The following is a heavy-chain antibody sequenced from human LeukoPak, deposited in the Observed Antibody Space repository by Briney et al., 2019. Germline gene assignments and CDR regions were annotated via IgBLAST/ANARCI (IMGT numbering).Heavy chain of an antibody. J-gene: IGHJ4*02. V-gene: IGHV4-34*01. CDR3: ARPKPYCSSTSCSDY. Sequence: SGTLSLTCAVYGGSFSGYYWSWIRQPPGKGLEWIGEINHGGSTNYNPSLKSRVTISVDTSKNQFSLKLSSVTAADTAVYYCARPKPYCSSTSCSDYWGQGTLVTVSS. CDR1: GGSFSGYY. CDR2: INHGGST. D-gene: IGHD2-2*01.